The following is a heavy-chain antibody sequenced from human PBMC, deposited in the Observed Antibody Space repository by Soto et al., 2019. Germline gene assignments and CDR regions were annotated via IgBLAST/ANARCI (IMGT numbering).Heavy chain of an antibody. CDR1: GGTFSSYA. CDR2: IIPIFGTA. D-gene: IGHD6-13*01. Sequence: SVKDSCKASGGTFSSYAISWGREAPGQGLEWMGGIIPIFGTANYAQKFQGRVTITADESTSTAYMELSSLRSEDTAVYYCARESGQQLVQIFDYWGQGTLVTVSS. CDR3: ARESGQQLVQIFDY. J-gene: IGHJ4*02. V-gene: IGHV1-69*01.